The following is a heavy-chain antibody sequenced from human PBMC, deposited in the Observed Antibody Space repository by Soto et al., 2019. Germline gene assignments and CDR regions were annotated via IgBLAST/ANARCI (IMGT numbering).Heavy chain of an antibody. J-gene: IGHJ6*02. Sequence: QVRLVQSGAEVKKPGASVKVSCKASGYIFTSYGVSWVRQAPGQGLEWLGRINGYNGNTNYGQNFQGRVTMTTDTSTSTAYMELRSLRSDDTAVYYCARMGDVPYYYYGMDVWGQGTTVIVSS. CDR1: GYIFTSYG. V-gene: IGHV1-18*01. CDR3: ARMGDVPYYYYGMDV. CDR2: INGYNGNT. D-gene: IGHD3-16*01.